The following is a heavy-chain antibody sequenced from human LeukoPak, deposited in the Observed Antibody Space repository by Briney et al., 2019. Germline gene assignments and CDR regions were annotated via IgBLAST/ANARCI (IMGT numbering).Heavy chain of an antibody. D-gene: IGHD6-19*01. CDR2: INSNNGNT. Sequence: ASVKVSCKASGYTFTNYDINWVRQATGQGLEWMGWINSNNGNTGYAQKFQDRVTMIRDTSISTVYMELSSLRSEDTAVYYCARGGLVAGPYYFDYWGQGTLVTVSS. V-gene: IGHV1-8*01. J-gene: IGHJ4*02. CDR1: GYTFTNYD. CDR3: ARGGLVAGPYYFDY.